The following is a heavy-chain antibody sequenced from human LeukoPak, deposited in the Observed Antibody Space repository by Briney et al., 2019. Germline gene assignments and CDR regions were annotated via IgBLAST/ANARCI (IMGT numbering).Heavy chain of an antibody. CDR2: INSDGSLT. V-gene: IGHV3-74*01. CDR1: GFTFSSSW. Sequence: GGSLRLSCAASGFTFSSSWMHWVRQAPGKGLVWDSRINSDGSLTNYADSVKGRFTIFRDNAKNTLYLQMNSLRAEDTAVYYCANDRGDILTGYYVWGQGTLVTVSS. D-gene: IGHD3-9*01. CDR3: ANDRGDILTGYYV. J-gene: IGHJ4*02.